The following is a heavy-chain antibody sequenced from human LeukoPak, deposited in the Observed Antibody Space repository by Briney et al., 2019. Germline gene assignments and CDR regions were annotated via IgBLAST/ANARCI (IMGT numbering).Heavy chain of an antibody. J-gene: IGHJ4*02. CDR1: GGSISSSSYY. CDR2: IYHSGST. Sequence: PSETLSLTCTVSGGSISSSSYYWGWIRQPPGKGLEWIGSIYHSGSTYYNPSLKSRVTISVDTSKNQFSLKLSSVTAADTAVYYCAREGNSGSRFDYWGQGTLVTVSS. CDR3: AREGNSGSRFDY. V-gene: IGHV4-39*07. D-gene: IGHD1-26*01.